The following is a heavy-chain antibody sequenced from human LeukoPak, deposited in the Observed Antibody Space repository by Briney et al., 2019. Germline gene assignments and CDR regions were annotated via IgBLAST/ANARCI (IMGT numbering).Heavy chain of an antibody. CDR1: GGSISSSNFY. CDR3: ARDASGMVDY. V-gene: IGHV4-39*07. J-gene: IGHJ4*02. CDR2: IYHSGST. D-gene: IGHD3-10*01. Sequence: SETLSLTCTVSGGSISSSNFYWAWIRQPPGKGLEWIGSIYHSGSTYYNPSLKSRVTISVDTSKKQFSLKLTSVTSADTAVYYYARDASGMVDYWGRGPLVTVSS.